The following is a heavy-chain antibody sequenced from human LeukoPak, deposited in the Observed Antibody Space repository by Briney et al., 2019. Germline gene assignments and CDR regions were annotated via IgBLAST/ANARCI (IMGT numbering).Heavy chain of an antibody. Sequence: PLETLSLTCTVSGGSASSYYWSWIRQPPGKGLEWIGYIYYSGSTNYNPSLKSRVTISVDTSKNQFSLKLSSVTAADTAVYYCAGLGAAKQKVFDYWGQGTLVTVSS. D-gene: IGHD1-26*01. V-gene: IGHV4-59*02. J-gene: IGHJ4*02. CDR2: IYYSGST. CDR1: GGSASSYY. CDR3: AGLGAAKQKVFDY.